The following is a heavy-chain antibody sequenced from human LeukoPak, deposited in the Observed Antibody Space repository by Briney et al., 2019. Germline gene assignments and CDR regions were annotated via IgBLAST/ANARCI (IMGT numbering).Heavy chain of an antibody. J-gene: IGHJ4*02. CDR1: GDSISNYY. V-gene: IGHV4-59*01. CDR3: ARSPVLRYFDWLLFDY. CDR2: IYYSGST. Sequence: SETLSPTCTVSGDSISNYYWSWIRQPPGKGLEWIGYIYYSGSTNYNPSLKSRVTISVDTSKNQFSLKLSSVTAADTAVYYCARSPVLRYFDWLLFDYWGQGTLVTVSS. D-gene: IGHD3-9*01.